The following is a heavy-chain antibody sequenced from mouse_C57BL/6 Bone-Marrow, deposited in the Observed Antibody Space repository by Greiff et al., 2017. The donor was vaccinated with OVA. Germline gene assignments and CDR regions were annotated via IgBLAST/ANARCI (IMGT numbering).Heavy chain of an antibody. J-gene: IGHJ2*01. CDR1: GYTFTSYG. CDR3: ASRIYDGPLRGY. V-gene: IGHV1-81*01. D-gene: IGHD2-3*01. CDR2: IYPRSGNT. Sequence: QVQLQQSGAELARPGASVKLSCKASGYTFTSYGISWVKQRTGQGLEWIGEIYPRSGNTYYNEKFKGKATLTADKSSSTAYMELRSLTSEDSAVYFCASRIYDGPLRGYWGQGTTLTVSS.